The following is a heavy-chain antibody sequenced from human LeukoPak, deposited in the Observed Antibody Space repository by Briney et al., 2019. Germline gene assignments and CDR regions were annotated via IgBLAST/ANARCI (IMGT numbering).Heavy chain of an antibody. CDR3: ARDPPYGSGSYYAD. D-gene: IGHD3-10*01. J-gene: IGHJ4*02. Sequence: ASVKVSCKASGYTFTGYYMHGVRQAPGQGLEWMGRINPNSGGTNYAQKFQGRVTMTRDTSISTAYMELSRLRSDDTAVYYCARDPPYGSGSYYADWGQGTLVTVSS. CDR2: INPNSGGT. V-gene: IGHV1-2*06. CDR1: GYTFTGYY.